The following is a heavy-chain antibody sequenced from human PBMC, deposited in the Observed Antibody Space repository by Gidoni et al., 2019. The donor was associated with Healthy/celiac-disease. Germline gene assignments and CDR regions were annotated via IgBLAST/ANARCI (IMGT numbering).Heavy chain of an antibody. Sequence: QVQLQESGPGLVKPSETLSLTCTVSGGSISSYYWSWIRQPPVKGLEWIGYIYYSGSTNYNPSLKSRVTISVDTSKNQFSLKLSSVTAADTAVYYCARIGSYENVDYWGQGTLVTVSS. D-gene: IGHD1-26*01. J-gene: IGHJ4*02. CDR3: ARIGSYENVDY. CDR2: IYYSGST. CDR1: GGSISSYY. V-gene: IGHV4-59*01.